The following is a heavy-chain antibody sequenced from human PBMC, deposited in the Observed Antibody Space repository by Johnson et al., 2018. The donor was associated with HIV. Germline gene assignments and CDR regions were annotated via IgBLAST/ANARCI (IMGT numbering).Heavy chain of an antibody. J-gene: IGHJ3*02. CDR3: AREYLGRWAHDYYDSSGSDDAFDI. CDR2: ISYDGSNK. CDR1: GFTFSSYA. V-gene: IGHV3-30*04. Sequence: QVQLVESGGGVTQPGRSLRLSCVASGFTFSSYALHWVRQAPGKGLEWVAVISYDGSNKYYADSVKGRFTISRDNSKNTLYLQMNSLRAEDTAVYYCAREYLGRWAHDYYDSSGSDDAFDIWGQGTMVTVSS. D-gene: IGHD3-22*01.